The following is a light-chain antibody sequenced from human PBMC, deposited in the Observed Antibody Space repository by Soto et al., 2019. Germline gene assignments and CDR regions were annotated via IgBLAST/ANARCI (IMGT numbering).Light chain of an antibody. CDR1: QSISNF. V-gene: IGKV3-20*01. J-gene: IGKJ1*01. Sequence: EIVMTQSPATLSVSPGERATLSCRASQSISNFLAWYQQKPGQSPRLLIYDASYRATGIPDRFSGSGSGTDFTLTISRLEPEDSAVYHCQQYGSSPTTFGQGTKVDIK. CDR3: QQYGSSPTT. CDR2: DAS.